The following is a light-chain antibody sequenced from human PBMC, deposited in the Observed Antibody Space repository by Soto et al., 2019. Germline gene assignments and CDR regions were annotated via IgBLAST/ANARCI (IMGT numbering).Light chain of an antibody. CDR2: AAS. V-gene: IGKV1-27*01. J-gene: IGKJ1*01. CDR1: QGIAND. CDR3: QKYNSDPRT. Sequence: DIQMTQSPSSLSASLGDRVTITCRASQGIANDLAWYQHKPGKVPNLLIYAASTLQSGVPSRFSGGGSATDFTLTIRSLQPEDVATYYCQKYNSDPRTFGQGTKVDIK.